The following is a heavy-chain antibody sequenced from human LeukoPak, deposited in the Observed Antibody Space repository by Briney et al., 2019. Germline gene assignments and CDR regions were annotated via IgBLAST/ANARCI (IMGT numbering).Heavy chain of an antibody. CDR3: ARSGAIVVVPAAIDFDY. J-gene: IGHJ4*02. CDR1: GYTFTGYY. V-gene: IGHV1-2*02. Sequence: ASVKVSCKASGYTFTGYYMHWVRQAPGQGREWMGWINPNSGGTNYAQKFQGRVTMTRDTSISTAYMELSRLRSDDTAVSYCARSGAIVVVPAAIDFDYWGQGTLVTVSS. D-gene: IGHD2-2*02. CDR2: INPNSGGT.